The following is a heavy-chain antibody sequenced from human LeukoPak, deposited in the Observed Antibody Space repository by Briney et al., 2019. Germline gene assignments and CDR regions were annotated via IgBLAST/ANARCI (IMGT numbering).Heavy chain of an antibody. CDR2: IYYSGST. J-gene: IGHJ6*02. D-gene: IGHD1-1*01. CDR1: GASVSSGSYY. Sequence: SETLFLTCNVSGASVSSGSYYWSWIRQPPGKELEWIGYIYYSGSTSYNPSLKSRVTISVDKSKNQFSLKLSSVTAADTAVYYCAALRERRNYYYGMDVWGQGTTVTVSS. V-gene: IGHV4-61*01. CDR3: AALRERRNYYYGMDV.